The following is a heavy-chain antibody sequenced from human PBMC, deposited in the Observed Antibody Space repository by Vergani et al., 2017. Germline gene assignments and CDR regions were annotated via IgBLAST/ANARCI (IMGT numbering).Heavy chain of an antibody. CDR2: INPNSGGT. D-gene: IGHD1-1*01. Sequence: QVQLVQSGAEVKKPGSSVKVSCKASGGTFSSYAISWVRQAPGQGLEWMGWINPNSGGTNYAQKFQGRVTMTRDTSISTAYMELSRLRSDDTAVYYCARGTTEVWFDPWGQGTLVTVSS. CDR1: GGTFSSYA. J-gene: IGHJ5*02. V-gene: IGHV1-2*02. CDR3: ARGTTEVWFDP.